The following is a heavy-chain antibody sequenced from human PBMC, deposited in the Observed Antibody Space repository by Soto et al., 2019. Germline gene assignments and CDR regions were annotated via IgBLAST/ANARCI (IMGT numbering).Heavy chain of an antibody. CDR1: GYTFTGYY. V-gene: IGHV1-2*04. CDR2: INPNSGGT. D-gene: IGHD6-13*01. CDR3: AREGAYSSSWDYYYGMDV. J-gene: IGHJ6*02. Sequence: ASVKVSCKASGYTFTGYYMHWVRQAPGQGLEWMGWINPNSGGTNYAQKFQGWVTMTRDTSISTAYMELSRLRSDDTAVYYCAREGAYSSSWDYYYGMDVWGQGTTVTVSS.